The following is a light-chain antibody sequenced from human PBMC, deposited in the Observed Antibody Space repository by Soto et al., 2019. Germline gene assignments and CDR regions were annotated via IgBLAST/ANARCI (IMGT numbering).Light chain of an antibody. CDR1: SSNIGSNT. CDR2: SDR. V-gene: IGLV1-44*01. CDR3: AAWDDSLNGRYV. J-gene: IGLJ1*01. Sequence: QSALTQPPSASGTPGQRVTISCSGGSSNIGSNTVDWYQQLPGTAPKLLIYSDRQRPSGVPDRFSGSKSGTSASLAISGLQSEDEADYYCAAWDDSLNGRYVFGTGTKLTVL.